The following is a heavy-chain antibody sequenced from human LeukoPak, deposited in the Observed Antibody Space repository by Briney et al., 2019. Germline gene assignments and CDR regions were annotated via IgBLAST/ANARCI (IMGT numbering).Heavy chain of an antibody. J-gene: IGHJ4*02. CDR1: GFTFSSYG. D-gene: IGHD5-12*01. CDR3: ARHRFSGYVYFEY. V-gene: IGHV3-33*01. CDR2: IWYDGTNK. Sequence: PGGSLRLSCAASGFTFSSYGMNWVRQAPGKGLEWVAIIWYDGTNKYYADPVRGRFTISRDNSKNTVYLPMNSLRAEDTAVYYCARHRFSGYVYFEYWGQGTLVTVSS.